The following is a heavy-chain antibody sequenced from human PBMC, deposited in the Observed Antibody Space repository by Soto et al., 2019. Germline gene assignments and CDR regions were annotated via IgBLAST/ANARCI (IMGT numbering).Heavy chain of an antibody. CDR3: ASRDFWSGYPFDP. Sequence: EVQLVESGGGLVQPGESLRLSCAASGFTVSSNYMSWVRQAPGKGLEWVSVIYSGGSTYYADSVKGRFTISRDNSKNTLYLQMNSLRAEDTAVYYCASRDFWSGYPFDPWGQGTLVTVSS. V-gene: IGHV3-66*01. CDR2: IYSGGST. CDR1: GFTVSSNY. D-gene: IGHD3-3*01. J-gene: IGHJ5*02.